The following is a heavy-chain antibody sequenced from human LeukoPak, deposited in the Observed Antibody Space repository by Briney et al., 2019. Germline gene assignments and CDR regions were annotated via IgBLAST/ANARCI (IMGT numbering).Heavy chain of an antibody. V-gene: IGHV4-59*08. Sequence: PSETLSLTCTVSGGSISSYYWSWIRQPPGKGLEWIGYIYYSGSTNYNPSLKSRVTISVDTSKNQFSLKLSSVTAADTAVYYCARHLGYSYGLKNWFDPWGQGTLVTVSS. CDR1: GGSISSYY. J-gene: IGHJ5*02. CDR2: IYYSGST. D-gene: IGHD5-18*01. CDR3: ARHLGYSYGLKNWFDP.